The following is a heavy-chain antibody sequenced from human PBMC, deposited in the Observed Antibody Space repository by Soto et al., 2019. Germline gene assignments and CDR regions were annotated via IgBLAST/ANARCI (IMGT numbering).Heavy chain of an antibody. CDR3: ARDRIAAADPYYFDY. Sequence: LRLSFAASGFTLSSYAIHLVRQAPFKGLEWVAVISYDGSNKYYAYSVKGRFTISRDNSKNTLYLQMNSLRAEDTAVYYCARDRIAAADPYYFDYWGQGTLVTVSS. V-gene: IGHV3-30-3*01. J-gene: IGHJ4*02. D-gene: IGHD6-13*01. CDR2: ISYDGSNK. CDR1: GFTLSSYA.